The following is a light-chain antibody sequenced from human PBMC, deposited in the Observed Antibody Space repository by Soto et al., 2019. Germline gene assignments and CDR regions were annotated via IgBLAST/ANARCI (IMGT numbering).Light chain of an antibody. CDR1: QGIRND. CDR2: AAS. V-gene: IGKV1-6*01. J-gene: IGKJ1*01. Sequence: AIQMTQSPSSLSASVGDRVTITCRASQGIRNDLGWYQQKPGKAPKLLIYAASSLQSGVPSRFSGSGSGTDFTLTISSPQPEDFAAYYCLQDYNYPRTFGQGTKVEIK. CDR3: LQDYNYPRT.